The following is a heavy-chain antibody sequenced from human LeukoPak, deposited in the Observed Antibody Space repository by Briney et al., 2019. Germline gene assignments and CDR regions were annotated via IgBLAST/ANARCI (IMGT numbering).Heavy chain of an antibody. J-gene: IGHJ4*02. CDR1: GFTFSSYA. CDR3: ARERCGGDCYRASPFDY. Sequence: GGSLRLSCAASGFTFSSYAMHWVRQAPGKGLEWVAVISYDGSNKYYADSVKGRFTISRDNSKNTLYLQMNSLRAEDTAVYYCARERCGGDCYRASPFDYWGQGTLVTVSS. CDR2: ISYDGSNK. V-gene: IGHV3-30-3*01. D-gene: IGHD2-21*02.